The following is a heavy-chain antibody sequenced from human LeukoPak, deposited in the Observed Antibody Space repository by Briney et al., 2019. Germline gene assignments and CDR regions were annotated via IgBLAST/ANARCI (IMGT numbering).Heavy chain of an antibody. J-gene: IGHJ1*01. CDR2: MSASAEET. V-gene: IGHV3-23*01. Sequence: GGSLRLSCAASGFTFNTLPMNWVRQAPGKGLEWVSSMSASAEETHYAESVKGRFTISRDNSKNALFLQLSSLRVEDTAIYYCVKEWARVPIMNSWGPGTLVTVSS. CDR3: VKEWARVPIMNS. CDR1: GFTFNTLP. D-gene: IGHD1-26*01.